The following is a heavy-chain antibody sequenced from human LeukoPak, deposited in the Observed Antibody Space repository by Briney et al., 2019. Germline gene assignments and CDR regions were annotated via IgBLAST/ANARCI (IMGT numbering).Heavy chain of an antibody. V-gene: IGHV3-53*01. D-gene: IGHD2-21*02. Sequence: GGSLRLSCEASGFTVRSFYMSWVRQAPGKGLEWVSVIYNDGRTFYADSVKGRFTISRDDSKNTLSLQMNSLRADDTAVYYCARGTGEVTAGYYWGQGTLVTVSS. CDR2: IYNDGRT. CDR3: ARGTGEVTAGYY. CDR1: GFTVRSFY. J-gene: IGHJ4*02.